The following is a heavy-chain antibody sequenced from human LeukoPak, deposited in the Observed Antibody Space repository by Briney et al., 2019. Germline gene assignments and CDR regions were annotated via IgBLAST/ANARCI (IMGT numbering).Heavy chain of an antibody. CDR1: GFTFSSYW. CDR2: INQDGSEK. CDR3: AREGQYSYGSGSYYWAWDY. J-gene: IGHJ4*02. V-gene: IGHV3-7*01. D-gene: IGHD3-10*01. Sequence: GGSLRLSCAASGFTFSSYWTGWVRQAPGKGLEWVASINQDGSEKYYVDFVKGRFTISRDNAENSLYLQMNSLRAEDTAVYYCAREGQYSYGSGSYYWAWDYWGQGTLVTVSS.